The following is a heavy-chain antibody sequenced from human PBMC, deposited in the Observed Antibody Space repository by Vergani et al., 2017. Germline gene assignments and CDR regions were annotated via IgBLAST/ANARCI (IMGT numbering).Heavy chain of an antibody. J-gene: IGHJ6*03. CDR3: AKDARIVVVPAGYMDV. D-gene: IGHD2-2*01. CDR2: ISYDGSNK. Sequence: QVQLVESGGVVVQPGRSLRLSCAASGFTFSSYGMHWVRQAPGKGLEWVAVISYDGSNKYYADSVKGRFTISRDNSKNTLYLQMNSLRAEDTAVYYCAKDARIVVVPAGYMDVWGKGTTVTVSS. CDR1: GFTFSSYG. V-gene: IGHV3-30*18.